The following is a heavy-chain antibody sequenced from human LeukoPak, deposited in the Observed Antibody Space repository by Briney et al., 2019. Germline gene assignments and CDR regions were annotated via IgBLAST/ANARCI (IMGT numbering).Heavy chain of an antibody. CDR1: GFTFSSYE. V-gene: IGHV3-48*03. Sequence: GGSLRLSCAASGFTFSSYEMNWVRQAPGKGLEWVSYISSSGSTIYYADSVKGRFTISRDNAKNSLYLQMNSLRAEDTAVYYCAKYRLIWLPAPVFDYWGQGTLVTVSS. D-gene: IGHD5-12*01. CDR2: ISSSGSTI. J-gene: IGHJ4*02. CDR3: AKYRLIWLPAPVFDY.